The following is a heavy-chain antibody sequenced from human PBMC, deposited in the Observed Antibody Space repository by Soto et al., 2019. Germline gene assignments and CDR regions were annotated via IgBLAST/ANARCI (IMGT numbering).Heavy chain of an antibody. V-gene: IGHV3-66*01. Sequence: GGSLRLSCVASGLTVNDNYMSWVRQAPGKGLEWVSIIYAGGSTYYADSVKDRCTISRDSSKNTLFLQMNSVREEDTAVYFCVRVPPAHDYYGLDVWGQGTTVTVSS. CDR2: IYAGGST. CDR1: GLTVNDNY. CDR3: VRVPPAHDYYGLDV. J-gene: IGHJ6*02.